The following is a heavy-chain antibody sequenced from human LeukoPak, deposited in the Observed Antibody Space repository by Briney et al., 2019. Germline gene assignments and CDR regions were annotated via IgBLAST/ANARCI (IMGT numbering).Heavy chain of an antibody. Sequence: GESLKISCKGSGYSFTSYWIGWVRQMPGKGLEWMGIIYPGDSDTRYSPSFQGQVTISADKSISTAYLQRSSLKASDTAMYYCARRAYYYDSSGYYSDYFDYWGQGTLVTVSS. V-gene: IGHV5-51*01. CDR2: IYPGDSDT. CDR3: ARRAYYYDSSGYYSDYFDY. J-gene: IGHJ4*02. D-gene: IGHD3-22*01. CDR1: GYSFTSYW.